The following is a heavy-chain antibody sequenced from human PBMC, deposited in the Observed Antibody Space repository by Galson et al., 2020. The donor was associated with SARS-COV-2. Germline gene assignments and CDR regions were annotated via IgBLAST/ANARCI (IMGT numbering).Heavy chain of an antibody. J-gene: IGHJ6*02. Sequence: GGSLRLSCAASGFTFSSYARHWVRQAPGKGLEWVGVISYDGSTKYYADSVKGRFTISRDNSKNTLYLQMNSLRAEDTAVYDYARDGDDDRAYYGMYVWGQGTTVTVSS. CDR2: ISYDGSTK. V-gene: IGHV3-30*04. CDR3: ARDGDDDRAYYGMYV. D-gene: IGHD5-12*01. CDR1: GFTFSSYA.